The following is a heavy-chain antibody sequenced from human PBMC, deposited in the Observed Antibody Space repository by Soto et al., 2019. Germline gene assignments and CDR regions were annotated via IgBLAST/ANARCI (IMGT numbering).Heavy chain of an antibody. J-gene: IGHJ4*02. CDR2: IIPIFGTA. CDR1: GGTFSSYA. D-gene: IGHD5-12*01. CDR3: ARGPFGYSGYDIDY. Sequence: ASVKVSCKASGGTFSSYAISWVRQAPGQGLEWMGGIIPIFGTANYAQKFQGRVTMTRNTSISTAYMELSSLRSEDTAVYSCARGPFGYSGYDIDYWGQGTLVTVSS. V-gene: IGHV1-69*05.